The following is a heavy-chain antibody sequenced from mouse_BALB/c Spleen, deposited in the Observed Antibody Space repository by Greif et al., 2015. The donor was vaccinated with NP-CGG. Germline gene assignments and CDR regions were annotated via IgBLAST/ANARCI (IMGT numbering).Heavy chain of an antibody. V-gene: IGHV1S137*01. J-gene: IGHJ2*01. CDR3: ARSYDGYYYFDY. D-gene: IGHD2-3*01. Sequence: VKLMESGAELVRPGVSVKISCKGSGYTFTDYAMHWVKQSHAKSLERIGVISTYYGDASYNQKFKGKATMTVDKSSSTAYMELARLTSEDSAIYYCARSYDGYYYFDYWGQGTTLTVSS. CDR2: ISTYYGDA. CDR1: GYTFTDYA.